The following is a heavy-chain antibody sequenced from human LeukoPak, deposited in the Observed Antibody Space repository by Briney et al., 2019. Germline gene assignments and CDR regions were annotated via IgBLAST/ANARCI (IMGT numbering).Heavy chain of an antibody. CDR3: TRLRFLEWLFDY. J-gene: IGHJ4*02. D-gene: IGHD3-3*01. V-gene: IGHV3-49*04. Sequence: GGSLRLSCAASGFTFGDYAMSWVRQAPGKGLEWVGFIRSKAYGGTTEYAASVKGRFTISRDDSKSIAYLQMNSLKTEDTAVYYCTRLRFLEWLFDYWGQGTLVTVSS. CDR1: GFTFGDYA. CDR2: IRSKAYGGTT.